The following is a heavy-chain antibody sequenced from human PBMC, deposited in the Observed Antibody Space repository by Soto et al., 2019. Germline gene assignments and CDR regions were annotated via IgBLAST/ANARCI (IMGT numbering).Heavy chain of an antibody. CDR1: GFTLSDFA. D-gene: IGHD2-2*01. J-gene: IGHJ6*02. V-gene: IGHV3-30-3*01. CDR2: ISNDGGYQ. Sequence: QAQLAESGGGVVQPGRSLRLSFAASGFTLSDFAMHWVRQAPGKGLEWVALISNDGGYQHYGDSVRGPFTISRDNSKPMLYLQMTSLRLEDTAVYYCARAMPGMDVWGQGTTVTVSS. CDR3: ARAMPGMDV.